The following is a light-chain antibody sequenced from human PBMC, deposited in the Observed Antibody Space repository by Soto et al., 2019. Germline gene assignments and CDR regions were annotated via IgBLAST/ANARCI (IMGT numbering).Light chain of an antibody. V-gene: IGKV3D-20*01. J-gene: IGKJ1*01. Sequence: EIVLTQSPVTLSLSPGERATLSCGASQSVSSSCLAWYQQKPGLAPRLFIYAASNRATGIPDRFSGSGSGTDFSVSISRLAPENFAAYSCQPYGGSPWTFGQVTKVEIK. CDR2: AAS. CDR1: QSVSSSC. CDR3: QPYGGSPWT.